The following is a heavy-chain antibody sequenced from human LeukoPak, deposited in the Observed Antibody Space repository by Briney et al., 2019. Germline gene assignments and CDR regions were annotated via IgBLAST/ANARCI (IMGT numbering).Heavy chain of an antibody. V-gene: IGHV4-59*01. J-gene: IGHJ5*02. CDR3: ARERFWSGSRWYWFDP. CDR1: GGSISSYY. Sequence: SETLSLTCTVSGGSISSYYWSWIRQPPGKGLEWIGYIYYSGSTNYNPSLKSQVTISVDTSKNQFSLKLSSVTAADTAVYYCARERFWSGSRWYWFDPWGQGTLVTVSS. CDR2: IYYSGST. D-gene: IGHD3-3*01.